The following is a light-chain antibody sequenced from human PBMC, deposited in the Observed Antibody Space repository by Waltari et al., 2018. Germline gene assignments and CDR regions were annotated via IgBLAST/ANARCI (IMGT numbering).Light chain of an antibody. CDR1: QSLFYSPKNKNY. CDR3: HQYYTTPRT. V-gene: IGKV4-1*01. J-gene: IGKJ2*01. Sequence: DIEMTQSPDSLGVSLGERATITCKSSQSLFYSPKNKNYLAWYQQKRGQPPRLLIACASTRESGVPDRFSGSGSGTYFTLTISSLQAEDVAVYYCHQYYTTPRTFGQGTKLEIK. CDR2: CAS.